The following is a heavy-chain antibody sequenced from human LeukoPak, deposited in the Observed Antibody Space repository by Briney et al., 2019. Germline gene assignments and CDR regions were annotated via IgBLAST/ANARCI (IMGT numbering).Heavy chain of an antibody. D-gene: IGHD2-2*01. CDR2: INPNSGGT. V-gene: IGHV1-2*02. CDR3: ARGLYCSSTGCYSWFDP. J-gene: IGHJ5*02. Sequence: ASVKVSCKASGYTFTGYYMHWVRQAPGQGLEWMGWINPNSGGTNYAQKFQGRVTMTRDTSISTAYMELSRLRSDDTAVYYCARGLYCSSTGCYSWFDPWGQGTLVTVSS. CDR1: GYTFTGYY.